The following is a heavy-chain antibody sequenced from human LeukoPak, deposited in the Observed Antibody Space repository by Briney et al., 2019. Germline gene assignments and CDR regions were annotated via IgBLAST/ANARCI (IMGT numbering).Heavy chain of an antibody. CDR3: ARPQDCSSTSCYSNFDY. J-gene: IGHJ4*02. Sequence: PSETLSLTCTVSSGSIRSDYWSWIRQPAGKGLEWIGRISSTGSTDYNPSLRSRVALSVDTSKNQFSLKLSSVTAADTAVYYCARPQDCSSTSCYSNFDYWGQGTLVTVSS. CDR2: ISSTGST. V-gene: IGHV4-4*07. D-gene: IGHD2-2*01. CDR1: SGSIRSDY.